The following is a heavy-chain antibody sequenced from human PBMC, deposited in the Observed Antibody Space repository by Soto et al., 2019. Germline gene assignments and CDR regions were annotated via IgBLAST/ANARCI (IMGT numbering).Heavy chain of an antibody. CDR1: GFTFSSYA. CDR2: ISYDGSNK. J-gene: IGHJ4*02. Sequence: QVQLVEAGGGVVQPGRSLRLSCAASGFTFSSYAMHWVRQAPGKGLEWVAVISYDGSNKYYADSVKGRFTISRDNSKNPLYLQMNSLRAEDTAVYYWARDIGSNYYFDHWGQGTLVTVSS. D-gene: IGHD4-4*01. CDR3: ARDIGSNYYFDH. V-gene: IGHV3-30-3*01.